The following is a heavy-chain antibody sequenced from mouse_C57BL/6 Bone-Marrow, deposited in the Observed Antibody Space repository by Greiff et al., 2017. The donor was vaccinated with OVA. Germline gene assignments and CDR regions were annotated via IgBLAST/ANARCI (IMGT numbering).Heavy chain of an antibody. CDR3: ARGGYYGSSPAWFAY. V-gene: IGHV1-50*01. CDR2: IDPSDSYT. D-gene: IGHD1-1*01. Sequence: VQLQQSGAELVKPGASVKLSCKASGYTFTSYWMQWVKQRPGQGLEWIGEIDPSDSYTNYNQKFKGKATLTVDTSSSTAYMQLSSLTSEDSAVYYWARGGYYGSSPAWFAYWGQGTLVTVSA. J-gene: IGHJ3*01. CDR1: GYTFTSYW.